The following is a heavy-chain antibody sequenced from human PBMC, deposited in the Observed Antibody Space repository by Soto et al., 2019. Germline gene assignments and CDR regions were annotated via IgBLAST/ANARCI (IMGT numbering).Heavy chain of an antibody. J-gene: IGHJ4*02. D-gene: IGHD4-17*01. V-gene: IGHV3-15*01. CDR3: STAATTVTTIDY. CDR1: GFTFSNAW. CDR2: IKRNADGGTV. Sequence: EVPLVESGGGLVKPGGSLRLSCAASGFTFSNAWMSWVRQAPGKGLEWVGRIKRNADGGTVDYAPPVRGRFTISRGDSKNTLYLQMNSLKTEDTAMYYCSTAATTVTTIDYWGQGTLVTVSS.